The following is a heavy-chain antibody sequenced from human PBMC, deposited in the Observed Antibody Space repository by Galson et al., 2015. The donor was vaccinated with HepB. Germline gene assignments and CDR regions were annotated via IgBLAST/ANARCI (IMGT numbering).Heavy chain of an antibody. CDR1: GFTFSSYS. CDR3: ASPGVVVPATPGDYYYYGMDV. CDR2: ISSSSSYI. V-gene: IGHV3-21*01. Sequence: SLRLSCAASGFTFSSYSMNWVRQAPGKGLEWVSSISSSSSYIYYADSVKGRFTISRDNAKNSLYLQMNSLRAEDTAVYYCASPGVVVPATPGDYYYYGMDVWGQGTTVTVSS. J-gene: IGHJ6*02. D-gene: IGHD2-2*01.